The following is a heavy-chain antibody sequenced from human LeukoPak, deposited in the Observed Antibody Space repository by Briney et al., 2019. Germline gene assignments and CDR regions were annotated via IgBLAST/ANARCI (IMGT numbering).Heavy chain of an antibody. Sequence: PSETLSLTCTVSGGPISSSSYYWGWIRQPPGKGLEWIGSIYYSGSTYYNPSLKSRVTISVDTSKNQFSLKLSSVTAADTAVYYCARRASGQQLDYFDYWGQGTLVTVSS. CDR1: GGPISSSSYY. CDR3: ARRASGQQLDYFDY. V-gene: IGHV4-39*01. D-gene: IGHD6-13*01. CDR2: IYYSGST. J-gene: IGHJ4*02.